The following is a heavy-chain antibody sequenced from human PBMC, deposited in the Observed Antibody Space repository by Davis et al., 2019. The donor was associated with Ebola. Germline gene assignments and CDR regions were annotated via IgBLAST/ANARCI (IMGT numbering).Heavy chain of an antibody. CDR3: ARGPQVQGNSGWYVNY. J-gene: IGHJ4*02. V-gene: IGHV4-34*01. CDR1: GASLSGYY. Sequence: PSETLSLTCTVYGASLSGYYWSWIRQPPGKGLEWIGEINHSGSTNNNPSLKSRVTISVDTSKNQFSLNLSSVTAADTAVYYCARGPQVQGNSGWYVNYWGQGTLVTVSS. D-gene: IGHD6-19*01. CDR2: INHSGST.